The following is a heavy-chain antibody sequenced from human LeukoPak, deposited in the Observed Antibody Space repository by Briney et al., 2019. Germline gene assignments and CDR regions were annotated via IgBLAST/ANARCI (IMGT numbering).Heavy chain of an antibody. CDR1: GGSISGSSYY. J-gene: IGHJ4*02. D-gene: IGHD1-1*01. V-gene: IGHV4-61*02. Sequence: SETLSLTXTVSGGSISGSSYYWSWIRQPAGKGLEWIGRIYTSGTTNYNPSLKSRVTISVDTSKNQVSLKLSSVTAADTAVYYCAKEGWNDYYFDYWGQGTLVTVSS. CDR3: AKEGWNDYYFDY. CDR2: IYTSGTT.